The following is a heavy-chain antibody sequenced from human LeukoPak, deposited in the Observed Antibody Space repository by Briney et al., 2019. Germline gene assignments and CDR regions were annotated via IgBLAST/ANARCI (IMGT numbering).Heavy chain of an antibody. CDR3: AREAEKYDYSNYLTTPYFDY. CDR1: GGSISSSNW. D-gene: IGHD4-11*01. V-gene: IGHV4-4*02. CDR2: IYHSGST. Sequence: SGTLSLTCAVSGGSISSSNWWSWVRQPPGKGLEWIGEIYHSGSTNYNPSLKSRVTISVDKSKNQFSLKLSSVTAADTAVYYCAREAEKYDYSNYLTTPYFDYWGQGTLVTVSS. J-gene: IGHJ4*02.